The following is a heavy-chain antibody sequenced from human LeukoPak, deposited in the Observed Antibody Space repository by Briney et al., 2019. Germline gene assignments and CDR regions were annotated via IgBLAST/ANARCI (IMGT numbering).Heavy chain of an antibody. J-gene: IGHJ4*02. CDR3: ARDAHYYDSSASCGDTR. V-gene: IGHV3-66*01. Sequence: GGSLRLSCAASGFTVSSNYMSWVRQAPGKGLEWVSVIYSGGSTYYADSVKGRFTISRDNSKNTLYLQMNSLRAEDTAVYYCARDAHYYDSSASCGDTRWGQGALVTVSS. CDR1: GFTVSSNY. D-gene: IGHD3-22*01. CDR2: IYSGGST.